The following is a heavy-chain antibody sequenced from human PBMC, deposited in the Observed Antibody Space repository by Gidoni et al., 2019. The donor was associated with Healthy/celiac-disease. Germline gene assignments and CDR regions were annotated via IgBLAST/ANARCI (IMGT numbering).Heavy chain of an antibody. CDR3: ASVGYCSGGSCAFDY. J-gene: IGHJ4*02. V-gene: IGHV4-38-2*01. D-gene: IGHD2-15*01. Sequence: PGLVKPSETLSLTCAVSGYSISSGYYWGWIRQPPGKGLEWIGSIYHSGSTYYNPSLKCRVTISVDTSKNQFSLKLSSVTAADTAVYYCASVGYCSGGSCAFDYWGQGTLVTVSS. CDR1: GYSISSGYY. CDR2: IYHSGST.